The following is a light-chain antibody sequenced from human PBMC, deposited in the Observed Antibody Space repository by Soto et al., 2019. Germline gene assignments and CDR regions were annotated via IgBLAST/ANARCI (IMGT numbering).Light chain of an antibody. J-gene: IGLJ1*01. CDR1: KSDIGVYDF. Sequence: QSVLTQPPSASGSPGQSVTISCTGAKSDIGVYDFVSWYQHHPGKAPRLIIYEVVQRPSGVPDRFSGSKSGNTASLTVSGLQDADEADYFCKSYEGRNTYVFGRGTKVTV. V-gene: IGLV2-8*01. CDR3: KSYEGRNTYV. CDR2: EVV.